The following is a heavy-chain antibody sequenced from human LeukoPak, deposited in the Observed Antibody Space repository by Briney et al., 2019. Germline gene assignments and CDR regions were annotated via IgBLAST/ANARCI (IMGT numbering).Heavy chain of an antibody. CDR3: ARGLPCSYCEGGRAFDI. V-gene: IGHV1-46*01. CDR2: INPSGGST. Sequence: ASVKVSCKASGYTFTSYYMHWVRQAPGQGLEWMGIINPSGGSTSYAQKFQGRVTMTRDTSTSTVYMELSSLRSEDTAVYYCARGLPCSYCEGGRAFDIWGQGTMVTVSS. CDR1: GYTFTSYY. J-gene: IGHJ3*02. D-gene: IGHD3-22*01.